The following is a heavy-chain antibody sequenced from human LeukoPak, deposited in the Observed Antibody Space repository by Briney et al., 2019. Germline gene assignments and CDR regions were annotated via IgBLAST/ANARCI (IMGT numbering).Heavy chain of an antibody. CDR1: GYTFTGYY. CDR2: INPNSGGT. CDR3: ARGPETGSFDY. D-gene: IGHD1-26*01. J-gene: IGHJ4*02. V-gene: IGHV1-2*02. Sequence: ASVKVSCKASGYTFTGYYMHWVRQAPGQGLEWMGWINPNSGGTNYAQKFQGRVTMTRDMSTSTVYMELSSLRSQDTAVYYCARGPETGSFDYWGQGTLVTVSS.